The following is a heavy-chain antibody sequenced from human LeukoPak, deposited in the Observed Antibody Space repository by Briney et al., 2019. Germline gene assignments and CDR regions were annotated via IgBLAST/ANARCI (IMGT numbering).Heavy chain of an antibody. J-gene: IGHJ5*02. Sequence: KPSETLSLNCGVFGGSLGGYYWTWIRQSPGKGLEWIGEFDHSGSANYNPSLKSRVTIVIDTAMDQCSLKLISVTAADAAVYYCTRWCSTDTCRKFDPWGQGTLVTVSS. CDR3: TRWCSTDTCRKFDP. CDR2: FDHSGSA. V-gene: IGHV4-34*01. D-gene: IGHD2-2*01. CDR1: GGSLGGYY.